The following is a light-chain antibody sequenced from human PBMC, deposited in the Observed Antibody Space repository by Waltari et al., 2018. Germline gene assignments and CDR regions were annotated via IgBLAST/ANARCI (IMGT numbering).Light chain of an antibody. J-gene: IGLJ3*02. V-gene: IGLV3-10*01. CDR2: EDS. Sequence: SYELTQPPSVSVSPGLTARITCSVDALPTQYAYWYQQKSGQAPVLVIYEDSKRPPGIPERFSGSSSGTMATLTISGAQVEDEADYYCSSTDNSGDQRVFGGGTKLTVL. CDR3: SSTDNSGDQRV. CDR1: ALPTQY.